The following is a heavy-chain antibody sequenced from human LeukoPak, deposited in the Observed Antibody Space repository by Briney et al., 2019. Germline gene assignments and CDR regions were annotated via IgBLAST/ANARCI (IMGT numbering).Heavy chain of an antibody. CDR2: INYSGST. CDR1: GGSISSYY. CDR3: AGQLGSTDWFDP. D-gene: IGHD2-2*01. Sequence: SETLSLTCTVSGGSISSYYWSWIRQPPGKGLEWIGYINYSGSTNYNPSLKSRVTISVDTSKKQISLKLRSVTAADTAVYYCAGQLGSTDWFDPWGQGTLVTVSS. J-gene: IGHJ5*02. V-gene: IGHV4-59*01.